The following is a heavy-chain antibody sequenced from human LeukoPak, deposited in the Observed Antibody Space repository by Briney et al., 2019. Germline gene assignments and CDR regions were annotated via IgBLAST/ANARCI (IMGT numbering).Heavy chain of an antibody. D-gene: IGHD6-19*01. J-gene: IGHJ5*02. CDR3: ARMECSSGWSSWFDP. Sequence: GGSLRLSCAASGFTFSDYYMSWIRQAPGKGLEWVSYISSSSSYTNYADSVKGRFTISRDNAENSLYLQMNSLRAEDTAVYYCARMECSSGWSSWFDPWGRGTLVTVSS. CDR2: ISSSSSYT. CDR1: GFTFSDYY. V-gene: IGHV3-11*06.